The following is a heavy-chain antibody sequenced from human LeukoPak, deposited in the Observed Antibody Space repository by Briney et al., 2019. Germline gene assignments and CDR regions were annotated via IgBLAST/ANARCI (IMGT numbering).Heavy chain of an antibody. CDR2: IYYSGST. Sequence: SETLSLTCTVSGGSISSGDYYWSWIRQPPGKGLEWIGYIYYSGSTYYNPSLKSRVTISVDTSKNQFSLKLSSVTAADTAVYYCARGTVQAYLFDYWGQGTLVTVSS. CDR3: ARGTVQAYLFDY. D-gene: IGHD2-8*02. V-gene: IGHV4-30-4*01. J-gene: IGHJ4*02. CDR1: GGSISSGDYY.